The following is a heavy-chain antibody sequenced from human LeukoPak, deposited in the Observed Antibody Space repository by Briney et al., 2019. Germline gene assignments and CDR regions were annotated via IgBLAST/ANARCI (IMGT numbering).Heavy chain of an antibody. Sequence: PGGSLRLSCAASGFTFSDYYMSWIRQAPGKGLEWVSYISSSSSYTNYADSVKGRFTISRGNAKNSLYLQMNSLRAEDTAVYYCARSDSSQWEPTYYFDYWGQGTLVTVSS. V-gene: IGHV3-11*06. CDR3: ARSDSSQWEPTYYFDY. CDR1: GFTFSDYY. D-gene: IGHD1-26*01. J-gene: IGHJ4*02. CDR2: ISSSSSYT.